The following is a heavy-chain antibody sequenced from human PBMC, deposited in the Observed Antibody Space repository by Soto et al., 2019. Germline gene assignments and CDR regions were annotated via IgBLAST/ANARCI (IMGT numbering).Heavy chain of an antibody. CDR1: GFTFSSYA. CDR3: AKDARYDFWSGYYSP. D-gene: IGHD3-3*01. CDR2: ISGSGGST. J-gene: IGHJ5*02. V-gene: IGHV3-23*01. Sequence: PGGSLRLSCAASGFTFSSYAMSWVRQAPGKGMEWVSAISGSGGSTYYADSVKGRFTTSRDNPKNTLYLQMNSLRAEDTAVYYCAKDARYDFWSGYYSPWGQGTLVTVSS.